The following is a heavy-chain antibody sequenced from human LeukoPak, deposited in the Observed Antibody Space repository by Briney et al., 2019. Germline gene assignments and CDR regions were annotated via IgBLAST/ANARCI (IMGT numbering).Heavy chain of an antibody. D-gene: IGHD3-22*01. CDR1: GFTFSSYG. CDR2: IRYDGSNK. J-gene: IGHJ3*02. Sequence: GGSLRLSCAASGFTFSSYGMHWVRQAPGKGLEWVAFIRYDGSNKYYADSVKGRFTISRDNSKNTLYLQMNSLRAEDTAVYYCASSSSSGYYRLAAFDIWGQGTMVTVSS. V-gene: IGHV3-30*02. CDR3: ASSSSSGYYRLAAFDI.